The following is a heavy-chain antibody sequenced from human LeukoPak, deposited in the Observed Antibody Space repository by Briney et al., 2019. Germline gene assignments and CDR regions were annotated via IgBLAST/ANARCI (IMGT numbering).Heavy chain of an antibody. Sequence: ASVKVSCKASGYTFTSYYMHWVRQAPGQGLEWMGIINPSGGSTSYAQKFQGRVTVTRDTSTSTVYMELSSLRSEDTAVYYCAREEGSGKGLDYWGQGTLVTVSS. CDR2: INPSGGST. J-gene: IGHJ4*02. D-gene: IGHD3-3*01. CDR3: AREEGSGKGLDY. CDR1: GYTFTSYY. V-gene: IGHV1-46*01.